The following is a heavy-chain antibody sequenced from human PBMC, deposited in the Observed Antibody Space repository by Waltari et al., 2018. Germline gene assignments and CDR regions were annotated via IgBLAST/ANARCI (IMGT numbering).Heavy chain of an antibody. D-gene: IGHD6-19*01. V-gene: IGHV3-9*01. Sequence: EVQLVESGGGLVQPGRSQRLSCAASGFTFDDYAMHWVRQAPGKGLEWDSGISWNSGSLGYADSVKGRFTSSRDKSKNTLYRQMNSLRAEDTAVYYCARDEGAVAGTIEGGEFDYWGQGTLVTVSA. CDR1: GFTFDDYA. CDR3: ARDEGAVAGTIEGGEFDY. CDR2: ISWNSGSL. J-gene: IGHJ4*02.